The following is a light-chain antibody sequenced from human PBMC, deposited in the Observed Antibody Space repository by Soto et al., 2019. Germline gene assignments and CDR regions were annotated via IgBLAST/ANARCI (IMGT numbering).Light chain of an antibody. J-gene: IGKJ4*01. Sequence: EIVLTQSPGTLSLSPGERATLSCRASQSIGNNYLAWYQQKPGQSPRLLIYGASIRATGIPDRFSGSGSGTDFTLTITILEPDDFAVYYCQQYGGSPLVTFGGGTKVEIK. V-gene: IGKV3-20*01. CDR3: QQYGGSPLVT. CDR1: QSIGNNY. CDR2: GAS.